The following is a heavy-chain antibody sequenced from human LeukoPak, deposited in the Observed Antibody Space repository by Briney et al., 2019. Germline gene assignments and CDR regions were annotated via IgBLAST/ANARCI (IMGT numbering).Heavy chain of an antibody. V-gene: IGHV3-72*01. J-gene: IGHJ4*02. CDR2: TKHKAERYTT. CDR1: GSTLSDPN. D-gene: IGHD4/OR15-4a*01. CDR3: ATFQPNFPNVY. Sequence: GGSLRLSCTASGSTLSDPNMESVRQAPGKGLEWVGRTKHKAERYTTEYAASVKGRFTISRDESKNSLYLQMNRLTTEATAVYYCATFQPNFPNVYWGQGTLVTVSS.